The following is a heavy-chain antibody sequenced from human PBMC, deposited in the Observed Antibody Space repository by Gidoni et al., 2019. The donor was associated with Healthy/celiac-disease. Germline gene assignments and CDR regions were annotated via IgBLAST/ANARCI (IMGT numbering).Heavy chain of an antibody. D-gene: IGHD3-3*01. Sequence: QVQLQESGPGLVKPSQTLSLTCTVSGGSISSGGYYWSWIRQHPGKGLEWIGYIDYSGSTYYNPSLKSRVTISVDTSKNQFSLKLSSVTAADTAVYYCARENFWSGYDGYYYYGMDVWGQGTTVTVSS. CDR2: IDYSGST. CDR1: GGSISSGGYY. J-gene: IGHJ6*02. V-gene: IGHV4-31*03. CDR3: ARENFWSGYDGYYYYGMDV.